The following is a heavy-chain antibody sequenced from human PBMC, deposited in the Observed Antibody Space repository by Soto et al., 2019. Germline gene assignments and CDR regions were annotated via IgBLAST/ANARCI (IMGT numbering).Heavy chain of an antibody. Sequence: GGSLRLSCAASGFTFSSYAMHWVRQAPGKGLEWVAVISYDGSNKYYADSVKGRFTISRDNSKNTLYLQMNSLRAEDTAVYYCASHWMWYFDYWGQGTLVTVSS. J-gene: IGHJ4*02. CDR1: GFTFSSYA. V-gene: IGHV3-30-3*01. CDR2: ISYDGSNK. D-gene: IGHD1-1*01. CDR3: ASHWMWYFDY.